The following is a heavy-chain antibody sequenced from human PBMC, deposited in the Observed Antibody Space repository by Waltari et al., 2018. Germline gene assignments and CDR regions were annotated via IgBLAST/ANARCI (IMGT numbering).Heavy chain of an antibody. CDR3: ARDGGSYFHHYYYYMDV. D-gene: IGHD1-26*01. V-gene: IGHV3-30-3*01. CDR2: ISYDGSNK. Sequence: QVQLVESGGGVVKPGRSLRLSCAAAGFTFRSYAMHGVRQAPGQGLEWVAVISYDGSNKYYADSVKGRFTISRDNSKNTLYLQMNSLRAEDTAVYYCARDGGSYFHHYYYYMDVWGKGTTVTISS. CDR1: GFTFRSYA. J-gene: IGHJ6*03.